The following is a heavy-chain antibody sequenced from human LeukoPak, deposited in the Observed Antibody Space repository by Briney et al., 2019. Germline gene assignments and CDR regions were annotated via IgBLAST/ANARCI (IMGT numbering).Heavy chain of an antibody. D-gene: IGHD5-18*01. J-gene: IGHJ4*02. CDR3: AKERRSRRGYRYGLDY. V-gene: IGHV1-46*01. Sequence: GASVKVSCKASGYTFTSYYMHWVRQAPGQGLEWMGIIDPSDGSTIYAQKFQGRVTMTRDMSTSTVYVQLSSLRFEDTAVYYCAKERRSRRGYRYGLDYWGQGTLVTVSS. CDR1: GYTFTSYY. CDR2: IDPSDGST.